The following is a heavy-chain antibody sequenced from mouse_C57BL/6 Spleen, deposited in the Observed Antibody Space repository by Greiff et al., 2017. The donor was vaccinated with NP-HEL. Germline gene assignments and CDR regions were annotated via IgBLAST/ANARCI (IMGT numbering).Heavy chain of an antibody. D-gene: IGHD3-2*02. V-gene: IGHV6-3*01. CDR2: FRLKPDNYAT. CDR3: TDSSGHFDY. J-gene: IGHJ2*01. CDR1: GFTFSNYW. Sequence: EVQLVESGGGLVQPGGSMKLSCVASGFTFSNYWMNWVRQSPETGLEWVAQFRLKPDNYATHYAGSVKGRFPTSCVVSKSSVYLQMNNLRAEDTGIYYCTDSSGHFDYWGQGSTLTVSS.